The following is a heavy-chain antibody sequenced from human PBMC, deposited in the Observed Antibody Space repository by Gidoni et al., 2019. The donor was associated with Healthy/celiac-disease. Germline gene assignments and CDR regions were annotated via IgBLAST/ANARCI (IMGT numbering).Heavy chain of an antibody. CDR2: ISGSGGST. CDR3: AKGRAVTTWFDP. D-gene: IGHD4-17*01. V-gene: IGHV3-23*01. CDR1: GFPFSSYA. Sequence: EVQLLESGGGLVQPGGSLRLSCAASGFPFSSYAMSWVRQAPGKGLEWVSAISGSGGSTYYADSVKGRFTISRDNSKNTLYLQMNSLRAEDTAVYYCAKGRAVTTWFDPWGQGTLVTVSS. J-gene: IGHJ5*02.